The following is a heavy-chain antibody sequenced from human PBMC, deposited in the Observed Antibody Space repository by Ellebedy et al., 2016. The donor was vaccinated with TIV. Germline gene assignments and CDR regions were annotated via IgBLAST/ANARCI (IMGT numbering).Heavy chain of an antibody. Sequence: SETLSLTXTVSGGSISSGGYYWSWIRQHPGKGLEWIGYIYYSGSTYYNPSLKSRVTISVDTSKNQFSLKLSSVTAADTAVYYCARTIFGVVIGFKYNWFDPWGQGTLVTVSS. CDR2: IYYSGST. CDR3: ARTIFGVVIGFKYNWFDP. CDR1: GGSISSGGYY. D-gene: IGHD3-3*01. V-gene: IGHV4-31*03. J-gene: IGHJ5*02.